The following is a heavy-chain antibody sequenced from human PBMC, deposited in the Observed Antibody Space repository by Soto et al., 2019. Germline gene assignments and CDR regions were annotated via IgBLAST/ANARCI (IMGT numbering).Heavy chain of an antibody. Sequence: QVQLVQSGTEVKKPGASVKISCKASGYTFTSHTIHWVRQAPGQRLEWMAWINVNNDNTKYSHKFQGRVTLTXDTXXXXXYMXLSSLRSEDTAVYYCARSSFTAVDYWGQGTLVSVSS. CDR1: GYTFTSHT. V-gene: IGHV1-3*01. J-gene: IGHJ4*02. D-gene: IGHD5-18*01. CDR2: INVNNDNT. CDR3: ARSSFTAVDY.